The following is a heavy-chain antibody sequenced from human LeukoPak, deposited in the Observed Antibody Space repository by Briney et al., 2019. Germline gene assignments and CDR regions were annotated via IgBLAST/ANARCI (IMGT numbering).Heavy chain of an antibody. D-gene: IGHD5-18*01. CDR3: ARDLAYSRLDY. V-gene: IGHV3-7*01. CDR2: INPDGNKK. CDR1: GLTFSSSW. Sequence: GSLRLYCAVSGLTFSSSWMDWVRQAPGKGLEWVASINPDGNKKYSADSVKGRFTISRDNAENSLYLQMNSLRVEDTAFYYCARDLAYSRLDYWGQGMLVTVSS. J-gene: IGHJ4*02.